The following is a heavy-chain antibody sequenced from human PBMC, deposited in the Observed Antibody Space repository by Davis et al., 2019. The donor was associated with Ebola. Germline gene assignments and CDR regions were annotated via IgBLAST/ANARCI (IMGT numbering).Heavy chain of an antibody. CDR1: GFTFSSYS. J-gene: IGHJ4*02. Sequence: GESLKISCAASGFTFSSYSMNWVRQAPGKGLERVSSISSNSGHTYYADSVKGRFTISRDNAKNSLYLQMNGLRAEDTAVYYCARELAVVYFDYWGQGFLVTVSS. CDR2: ISSNSGHT. D-gene: IGHD6-19*01. V-gene: IGHV3-21*01. CDR3: ARELAVVYFDY.